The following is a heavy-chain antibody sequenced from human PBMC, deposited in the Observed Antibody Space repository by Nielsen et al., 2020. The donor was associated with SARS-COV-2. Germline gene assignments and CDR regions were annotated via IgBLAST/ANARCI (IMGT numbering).Heavy chain of an antibody. CDR2: IIPMLSIA. CDR3: ARPQSPLIVATSYYFAS. D-gene: IGHD2/OR15-2a*01. CDR1: GDTFSRYA. V-gene: IGHV1-69*04. J-gene: IGHJ4*02. Sequence: SVKVSCKASGDTFSRYAFSWVLQAPGQGLEWMGRIIPMLSIADYAQKFQGRVTIIADKSTSTAYMELSSLRSEDTSDYYCARPQSPLIVATSYYFASWGEEPLFTVS.